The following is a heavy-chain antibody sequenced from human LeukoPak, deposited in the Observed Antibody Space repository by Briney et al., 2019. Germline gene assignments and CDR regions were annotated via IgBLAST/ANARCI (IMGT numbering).Heavy chain of an antibody. CDR3: ARVSTQLVPVY. Sequence: SETLSLTCTVSGGSISSYYWSWIRQPPGKGLEWIGYIYYSGSTNYNPSLKGRVTISVDTSKNQFSLKLSSVTAADTAVYYCARVSTQLVPVYWGQGTLVTVSS. CDR1: GGSISSYY. CDR2: IYYSGST. D-gene: IGHD6-6*01. J-gene: IGHJ4*02. V-gene: IGHV4-59*01.